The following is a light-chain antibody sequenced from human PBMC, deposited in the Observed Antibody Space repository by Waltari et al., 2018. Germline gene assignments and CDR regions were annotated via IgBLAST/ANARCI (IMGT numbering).Light chain of an antibody. CDR1: SSAVGRSDY. CDR2: EVN. V-gene: IGLV2-8*01. J-gene: IGLJ2*01. Sequence: QSALTQPPSASGSPGQSVPLSCTGTSSAVGRSDYVPWYQQHPGKAPKLIIFEVNKWPSGVLDRFSGSKSGNTASLTISGLQPEDEAYYYCSSYAGSNNFVLFGGGTKLTVL. CDR3: SSYAGSNNFVL.